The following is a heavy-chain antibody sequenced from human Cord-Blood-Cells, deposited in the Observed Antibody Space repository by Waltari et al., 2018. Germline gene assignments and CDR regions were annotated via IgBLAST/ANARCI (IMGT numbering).Heavy chain of an antibody. CDR2: IYPGDSDT. Sequence: EVQLVQSGAEVKKPGESLKISCKGSGYSFTSYWIGWVRQMPGKGLGWMGIIYPGDSDTRYSPSFQGQVTISADKSISTAYLQWSSLKASDTAMYYCARRAGYSSSWYAFDIWGQGTMVTVSS. CDR1: GYSFTSYW. D-gene: IGHD6-13*01. CDR3: ARRAGYSSSWYAFDI. J-gene: IGHJ3*02. V-gene: IGHV5-51*01.